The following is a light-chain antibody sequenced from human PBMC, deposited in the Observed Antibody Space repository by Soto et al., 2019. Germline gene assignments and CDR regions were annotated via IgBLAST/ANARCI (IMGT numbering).Light chain of an antibody. CDR2: EGN. Sequence: QSALTQPASVSESPGQSITISCTGTSSDVESYKLVSWYQQHPDKAPKLIIYEGNKRPSGVSNRFSGSKSGNTASLTISGLQAEDVADNYCCSYAGSTTFYVFGPGTKVTDL. J-gene: IGLJ1*01. CDR1: SSDVESYKL. CDR3: CSYAGSTTFYV. V-gene: IGLV2-23*01.